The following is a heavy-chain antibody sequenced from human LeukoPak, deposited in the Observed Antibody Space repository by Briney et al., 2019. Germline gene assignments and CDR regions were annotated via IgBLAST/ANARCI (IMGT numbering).Heavy chain of an antibody. CDR2: ISGSGGST. CDR1: GFTFSSYA. CDR3: AKLVATMAAGGDY. D-gene: IGHD5-24*01. V-gene: IGHV3-23*01. J-gene: IGHJ4*02. Sequence: HPGGSLRLSCAASGFTFSSYAMSGVRQAPGKGLEWVSAISGSGGSTYYADSVKGRFTISRDNSKNTLYLQMNSLRAEDTDVYYCAKLVATMAAGGDYWGQGTLVTVSS.